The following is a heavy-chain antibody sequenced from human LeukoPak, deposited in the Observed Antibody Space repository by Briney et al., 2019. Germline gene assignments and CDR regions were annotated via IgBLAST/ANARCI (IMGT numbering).Heavy chain of an antibody. CDR2: IDYSGRT. D-gene: IGHD6-19*01. V-gene: IGHV4-39*07. J-gene: IGHJ4*02. CDR3: AREYTLYRSGWFLDY. Sequence: PSETLSLTCTVSGDSSSNSIYYWGWIRQPPGKGLEWVGNIDYSGRTYYNPSLKSRATISIDTSKNQFSLKLSSVTAADTAVYYCAREYTLYRSGWFLDYWGQGTVVTVSS. CDR1: GDSSSNSIYY.